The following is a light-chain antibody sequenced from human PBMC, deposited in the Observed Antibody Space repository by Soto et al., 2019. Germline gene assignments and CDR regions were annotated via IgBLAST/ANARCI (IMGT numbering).Light chain of an antibody. CDR1: QSISSW. J-gene: IGKJ1*01. CDR2: DAS. V-gene: IGKV1-5*01. Sequence: DIQMTQSPSTLSASVGDRVTITCRASQSISSWLAWYQQKPGKAPKLLIYDASSLESGVPSRFSGSGSGTEFTLTISSLQPDAFATSYCQQYNSYPWTFGQGTKVEIK. CDR3: QQYNSYPWT.